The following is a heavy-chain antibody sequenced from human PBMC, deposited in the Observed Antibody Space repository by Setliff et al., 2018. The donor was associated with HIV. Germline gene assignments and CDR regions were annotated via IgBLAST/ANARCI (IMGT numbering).Heavy chain of an antibody. CDR3: ARNKYNWNYYYYYGMDV. CDR2: IYYSGST. Sequence: PSETLSLTCTVSGGSISSGGYYWSWIRQHPGKGLEWIGYIYYSGSTYYNPTLKSRVPISVDTSKNQCSLKLSSVTAADTDVYYCARNKYNWNYYYYYGMDVWGQGTTVTVSS. V-gene: IGHV4-31*03. J-gene: IGHJ6*02. D-gene: IGHD1-7*01. CDR1: GGSISSGGYY.